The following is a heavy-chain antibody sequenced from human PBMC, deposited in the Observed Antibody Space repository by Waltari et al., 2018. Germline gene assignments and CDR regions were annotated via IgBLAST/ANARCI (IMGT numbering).Heavy chain of an antibody. CDR3: ARGPSGGYSNMFDY. CDR2: INPNSGGT. CDR1: GYTFPGYY. D-gene: IGHD4-4*01. J-gene: IGHJ4*02. Sequence: QVQLVQSGAEVKKPGASVKVSCRASGYTFPGYYMHWVRQAPGQGLEWMGWINPNSGGTNYAQKFQGWVTMTRDTSISTAYMELSRLRSDDTAVYYCARGPSGGYSNMFDYWGQGTLVTVSS. V-gene: IGHV1-2*04.